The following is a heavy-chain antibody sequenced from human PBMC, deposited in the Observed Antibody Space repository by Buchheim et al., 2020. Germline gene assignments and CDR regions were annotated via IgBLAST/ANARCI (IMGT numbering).Heavy chain of an antibody. CDR1: GVSISSSNW. J-gene: IGHJ4*02. CDR2: MHHGGTT. Sequence: QVQLQESGPGLVEPSGTLSLTCAVSGVSISSSNWWSWVRQPPGEGLEWIGEMHHGGTTNYNPSLESRFTISVDKAKNHFSLKLTSVTAADTAVYYCVRYPYGIIPPGIDYWGQGTL. CDR3: VRYPYGIIPPGIDY. D-gene: IGHD1-1*01. V-gene: IGHV4-4*02.